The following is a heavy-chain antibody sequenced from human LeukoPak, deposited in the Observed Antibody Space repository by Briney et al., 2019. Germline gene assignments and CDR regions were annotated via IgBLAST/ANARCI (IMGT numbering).Heavy chain of an antibody. J-gene: IGHJ3*02. Sequence: PSETLSLTCTVSGGSISSYYWSWIRQPPGKGLEWIGYIYYSGSTNYNPSLKSRVTISVDTSKNQFSLKLSSVTAADTAAYYCASHSGSRDAFDIWGQGTMVTVSS. CDR2: IYYSGST. CDR3: ASHSGSRDAFDI. V-gene: IGHV4-59*12. CDR1: GGSISSYY. D-gene: IGHD1-26*01.